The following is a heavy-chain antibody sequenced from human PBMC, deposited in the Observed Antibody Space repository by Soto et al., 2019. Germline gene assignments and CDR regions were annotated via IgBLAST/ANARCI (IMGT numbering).Heavy chain of an antibody. CDR1: GGSISSGGYY. CDR2: IYCSGST. D-gene: IGHD3-22*01. Sequence: QVQLQESGPGLVKPSQTLSLTCTVSGGSISSGGYYWSWIRQHPGKGLEWIGYIYCSGSTYYNPSLKSRVTRSVDTSKNQCSLKLSSVTAADTAVYYCAIYDSSGSRGFQHWGQGTLVTVSS. J-gene: IGHJ1*01. CDR3: AIYDSSGSRGFQH. V-gene: IGHV4-31*03.